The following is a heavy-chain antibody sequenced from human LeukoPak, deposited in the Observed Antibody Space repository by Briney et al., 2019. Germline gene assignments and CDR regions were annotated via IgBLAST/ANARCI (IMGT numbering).Heavy chain of an antibody. V-gene: IGHV3-23*01. Sequence: PGGSLRLSCAASGFTFSSYAMSWVRQAPGKGLEWVSAISGSGGSTYYADSVKSRFTISRDNSKNTLYLQMNSLRAEDTAVYYCAKDPGGYGDYVGARTDYWGQGTLVTVSS. CDR3: AKDPGGYGDYVGARTDY. J-gene: IGHJ4*02. CDR1: GFTFSSYA. D-gene: IGHD4-17*01. CDR2: ISGSGGST.